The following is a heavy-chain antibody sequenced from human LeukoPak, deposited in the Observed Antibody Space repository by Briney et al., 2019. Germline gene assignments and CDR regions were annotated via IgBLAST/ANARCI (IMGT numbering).Heavy chain of an antibody. D-gene: IGHD6-6*01. Sequence: SETLSLTCTVSGGSISSYYWSWIRQPPGKGLEWIGYIYYSGSTNYNPSLKSRVTISVDTSKNQSSLKLSSVTAADTAVYYCASYSISSGGYFDYWGQGTLVTVSS. CDR3: ASYSISSGGYFDY. CDR2: IYYSGST. J-gene: IGHJ4*02. CDR1: GGSISSYY. V-gene: IGHV4-59*08.